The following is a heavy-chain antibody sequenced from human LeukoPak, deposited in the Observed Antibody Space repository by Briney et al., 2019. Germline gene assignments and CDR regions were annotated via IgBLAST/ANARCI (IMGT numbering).Heavy chain of an antibody. CDR1: GFTFDDYG. Sequence: GGSLRLSCAASGFTFDDYGMSWVRQAPGKGLEWVSSSNWNGDSTGYADSVKGRFTISRDNSKNTLSLQMNSLRAEDTAVYYCAKIAGFGEWGPNYFDYWGQGTLVTVSS. CDR2: SNWNGDST. D-gene: IGHD3-10*01. J-gene: IGHJ4*02. V-gene: IGHV3-20*04. CDR3: AKIAGFGEWGPNYFDY.